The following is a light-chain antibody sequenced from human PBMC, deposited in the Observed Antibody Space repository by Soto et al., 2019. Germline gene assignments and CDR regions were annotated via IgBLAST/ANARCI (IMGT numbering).Light chain of an antibody. V-gene: IGKV1-39*01. CDR2: AAS. CDR3: QHSYGNPRT. Sequence: DIQLTQSPSSLSASVGDSVTITCRASQNIKSYLHWYQQKPGKAPELLIFAASTLHSGVPSRFSGSGATTEYSLTRNNLQPGDFANYYCQHSYGNPRTFGQGTKVEIK. CDR1: QNIKSY. J-gene: IGKJ1*01.